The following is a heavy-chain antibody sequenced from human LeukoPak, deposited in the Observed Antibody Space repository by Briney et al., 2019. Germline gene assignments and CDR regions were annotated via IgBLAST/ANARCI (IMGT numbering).Heavy chain of an antibody. V-gene: IGHV4-30-4*01. CDR2: GYYSGST. CDR3: ARGTIMGGTTFFDY. Sequence: SETLSLTCTVSGGSISSYYWSWVRQPPGKGLEWIGYGYYSGSTYYNPSLRSRLTISVDTSKNQFSLRLQSVTAAETAVYYCARGTIMGGTTFFDYWGQGSLVTVSS. CDR1: GGSISSYY. J-gene: IGHJ4*02. D-gene: IGHD1-26*01.